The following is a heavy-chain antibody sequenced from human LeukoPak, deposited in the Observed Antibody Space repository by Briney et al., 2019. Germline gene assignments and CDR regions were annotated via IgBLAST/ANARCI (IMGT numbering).Heavy chain of an antibody. J-gene: IGHJ4*02. D-gene: IGHD3-22*01. CDR2: IKQDGSEK. CDR1: GSTFTSYW. CDR3: ARDYYDSSGYYHVGYFDY. V-gene: IGHV3-7*01. Sequence: GGSLRLSCAASGSTFTSYWMSRVRQAPGKGLEWVANIKQDGSEKYYVDSVKGRFTISRDNAKNSLYLQMNSLRAEDTAVYYCARDYYDSSGYYHVGYFDYWGQGTLVTVSS.